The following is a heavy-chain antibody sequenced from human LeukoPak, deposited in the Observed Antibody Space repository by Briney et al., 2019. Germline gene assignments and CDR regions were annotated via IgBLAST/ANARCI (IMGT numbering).Heavy chain of an antibody. CDR3: AKSRTGHDAFDV. Sequence: GGTLRLSCAASGYTFSSYGMHWVRQAPGKGLEWVAIIWYDGNTKYYSESVKGRFTISRDNSKNTLYLQMNSLRAEDTAVYYCAKSRTGHDAFDVWGQGTLVTVSS. CDR1: GYTFSSYG. J-gene: IGHJ3*01. D-gene: IGHD3/OR15-3a*01. CDR2: IWYDGNTK. V-gene: IGHV3-33*06.